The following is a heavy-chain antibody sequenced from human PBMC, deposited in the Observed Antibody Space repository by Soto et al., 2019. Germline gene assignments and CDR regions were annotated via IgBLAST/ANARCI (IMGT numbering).Heavy chain of an antibody. Sequence: LRLSCAVSGLTFSNILMTWFRQTPGKGLEWVENIKEDSSDKYYLDSLECRFTISRDNAKNLLYLQMNSLRADDTAIYYCARMGLVAGGTNWFYXWGQGTRVTASX. J-gene: IGHJ5*02. CDR3: ARMGLVAGGTNWFYX. D-gene: IGHD2-15*01. CDR1: GLTFSNIL. CDR2: IKEDSSDK. V-gene: IGHV3-7*03.